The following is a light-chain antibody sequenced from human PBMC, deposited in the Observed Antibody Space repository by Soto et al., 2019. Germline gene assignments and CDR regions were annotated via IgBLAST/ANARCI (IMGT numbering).Light chain of an antibody. CDR1: QYVSTTF. CDR3: QQYGSSPLT. V-gene: IGKV3-20*01. Sequence: EIVLTQSPGTLSLSPGERATLSCRASQYVSTTFFAWYQQKPGQAPRLLIYGTSNRATGIPDRFSGSGFGTDFTLTISRPEPEDFAVYYCQQYGSSPLTFGGGTRMEIK. J-gene: IGKJ4*01. CDR2: GTS.